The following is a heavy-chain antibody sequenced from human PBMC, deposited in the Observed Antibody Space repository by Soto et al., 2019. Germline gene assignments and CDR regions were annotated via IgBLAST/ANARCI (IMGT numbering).Heavy chain of an antibody. CDR2: ISAYNGNT. Sequence: QVRLVLSGDELKKPWASMTVSCKASGYAFSDHGISWVRQAPGQGLEWIGWISAYNGNTNYAQKFQGRVTVPTGASTATAYMEVKSLTADDAAVSYGARDHRYRSSLFVSWSNGNLLTVAS. V-gene: IGHV1-18*04. D-gene: IGHD6-6*01. CDR1: GYAFSDHG. J-gene: IGHJ5*01. CDR3: ARDHRYRSSLFVS.